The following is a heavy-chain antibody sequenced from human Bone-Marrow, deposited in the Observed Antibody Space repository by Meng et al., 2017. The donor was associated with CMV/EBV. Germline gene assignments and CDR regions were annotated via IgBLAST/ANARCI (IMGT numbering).Heavy chain of an antibody. CDR2: IYHSGST. Sequence: SETLSLTCAVSGGSISSSNWWSWVRQPPGKGLEWIGEIYHSGSTNYNPSLKSRVTISVDTSKNQSSLKLSSVTAADTAVYYCARGAVPKGMDVWGQGTTVTVSS. V-gene: IGHV4-4*02. CDR3: ARGAVPKGMDV. CDR1: GGSISSSNW. J-gene: IGHJ6*02. D-gene: IGHD6-19*01.